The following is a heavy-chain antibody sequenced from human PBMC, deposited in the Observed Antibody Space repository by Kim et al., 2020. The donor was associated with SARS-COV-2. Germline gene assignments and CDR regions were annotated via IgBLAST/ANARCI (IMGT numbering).Heavy chain of an antibody. V-gene: IGHV3-7*04. J-gene: IGHJ6*02. CDR2: GGE. CDR3: ARGRGVDV. Sequence: GGEYYLNFLRGRFTISQDNAKTSLYLQMNSLRAEDTAVYHCARGRGVDVWGQGTTVAVS.